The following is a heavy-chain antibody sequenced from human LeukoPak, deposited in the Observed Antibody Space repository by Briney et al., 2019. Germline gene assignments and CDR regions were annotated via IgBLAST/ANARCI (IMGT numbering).Heavy chain of an antibody. D-gene: IGHD6-19*01. CDR2: IIPIFGTA. CDR3: ARKGYSSGWYNY. CDR1: GGTFSSYA. Sequence: SVKVSCKASGGTFSSYAINWVRQAPGQGLEWMGGIIPIFGTANYAQKFQGRVTITADESTSTAYMELSSLRSEDTAVYYCARKGYSSGWYNYWGQGTLVTVSS. V-gene: IGHV1-69*13. J-gene: IGHJ4*02.